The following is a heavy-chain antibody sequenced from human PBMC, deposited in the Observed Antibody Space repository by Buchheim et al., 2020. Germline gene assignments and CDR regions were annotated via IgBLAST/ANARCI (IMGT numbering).Heavy chain of an antibody. Sequence: QVQLVQSGAEVKKPGSSVKVSCKASGGTFSSYTISWVRQAPGQGLEWMGRIIPILGIANYAQKFQGRVTITADKSTRTAYMELSSLRSEDTAVYYCAGDPRPDYGDYIFYGMDVWGQGTT. CDR2: IIPILGIA. V-gene: IGHV1-69*08. D-gene: IGHD4-17*01. CDR1: GGTFSSYT. CDR3: AGDPRPDYGDYIFYGMDV. J-gene: IGHJ6*02.